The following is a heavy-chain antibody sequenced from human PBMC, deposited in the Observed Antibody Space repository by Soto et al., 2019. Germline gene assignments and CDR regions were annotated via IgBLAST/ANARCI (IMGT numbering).Heavy chain of an antibody. V-gene: IGHV4-4*02. CDR3: ASLQSSAPNYYDSSGLTLDV. D-gene: IGHD3-22*01. CDR1: GGSISSSNW. CDR2: IYHSGST. J-gene: IGHJ6*02. Sequence: SETLSLTCAVSGGSISSSNWWSWVRQPPGXGLEWIGEIYHSGSTNYNPSLKSRVNISVDKSKNQFSLKLSSVTAADTAVYYCASLQSSAPNYYDSSGLTLDVWGQGTTVTVSS.